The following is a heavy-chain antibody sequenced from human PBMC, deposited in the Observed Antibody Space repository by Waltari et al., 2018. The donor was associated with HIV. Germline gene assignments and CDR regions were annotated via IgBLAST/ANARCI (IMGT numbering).Heavy chain of an antibody. CDR3: TTEWLEDWFDP. J-gene: IGHJ5*02. V-gene: IGHV3-15*01. D-gene: IGHD6-19*01. CDR1: GFTFSNAW. CDR2: IKNKTDGGTT. Sequence: EVQLVESGGGLVKPGGSLRLSCAASGFTFSNAWMSWVRQAPGKGLSWVGRIKNKTDGGTTDYAAPVKGRFTISRDDSKNTLYLQMNSLKTEDTAVYYCTTEWLEDWFDPWGQGTLVTVSS.